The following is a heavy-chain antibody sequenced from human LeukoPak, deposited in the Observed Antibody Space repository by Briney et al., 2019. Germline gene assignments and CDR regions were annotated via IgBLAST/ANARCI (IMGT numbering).Heavy chain of an antibody. CDR3: ARVPAGDYYYGMDV. V-gene: IGHV1-8*01. CDR1: GYTFTTYE. D-gene: IGHD2-2*01. Sequence: GASVKVSCKASGYTFTTYEINWVRQATGQGLEWMGWMNPNSANTGYAQKFQGRVTMTRNTSISTAYMELSSLRSEDTAVYYCARVPAGDYYYGMDVWGQGTTVTVSS. CDR2: MNPNSANT. J-gene: IGHJ6*02.